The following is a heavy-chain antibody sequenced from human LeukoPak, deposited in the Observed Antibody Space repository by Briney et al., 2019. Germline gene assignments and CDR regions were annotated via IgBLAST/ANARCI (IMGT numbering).Heavy chain of an antibody. V-gene: IGHV1-2*02. J-gene: IGHJ5*02. D-gene: IGHD3-3*01. CDR3: ARADFIDAGPYLIGP. CDR2: INTKSGRT. Sequence: ASVKVSCKASGYTFSRHGITWVRQAPGQGLEWMGWINTKSGRTSSARKFQGRVTMTRDPSITTVYMDMAWLTSDDTAIYFCARADFIDAGPYLIGPWGQGTLVTVSS. CDR1: GYTFSRHG.